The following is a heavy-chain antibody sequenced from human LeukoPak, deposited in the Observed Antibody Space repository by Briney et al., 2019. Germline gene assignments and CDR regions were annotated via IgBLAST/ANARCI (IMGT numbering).Heavy chain of an antibody. CDR2: INAGNCNT. CDR1: GYTFTSYA. J-gene: IGHJ3*02. CDR3: ARLYGSGSYSSSDAFDI. D-gene: IGHD3-10*01. V-gene: IGHV1-3*01. Sequence: GASVKVSCKASGYTFTSYAMHWVRQAPGQRLEWMGWINAGNCNTKYSQKFQGRVTITRDTSASTAYMELSSLRSEGTAVYYCARLYGSGSYSSSDAFDIWGQGTMVTVSS.